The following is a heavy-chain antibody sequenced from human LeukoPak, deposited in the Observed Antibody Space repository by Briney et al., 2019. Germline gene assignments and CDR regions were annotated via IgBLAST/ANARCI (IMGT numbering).Heavy chain of an antibody. D-gene: IGHD3-10*01. Sequence: GGSLRLSCAASGFTFSSYAMHWVRQAPGKGLEWVAVISYDGSNKYYADSVKGRFTISRDNSKNTLYLQMNSLRAEDTAVYYCARQNRGVFDYWGQGTLVTVSS. CDR3: ARQNRGVFDY. CDR2: ISYDGSNK. V-gene: IGHV3-30-3*01. J-gene: IGHJ4*02. CDR1: GFTFSSYA.